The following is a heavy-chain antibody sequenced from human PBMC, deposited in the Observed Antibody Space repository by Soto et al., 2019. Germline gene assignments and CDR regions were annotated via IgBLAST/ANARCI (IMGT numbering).Heavy chain of an antibody. J-gene: IGHJ4*02. CDR2: IFTTGTTI. D-gene: IGHD3-9*01. V-gene: IGHV3-48*03. Sequence: EVQLVESGGGLVQPGGSLRLSCVASGFTFSSYSMVWVRQAPGKGLEWVSYIFTTGTTIYYADSVKARFTVARDNAKNSLFLLLNSLRAEDTAVYYCARDKDWAFDYWGQGTLVTVSS. CDR3: ARDKDWAFDY. CDR1: GFTFSSYS.